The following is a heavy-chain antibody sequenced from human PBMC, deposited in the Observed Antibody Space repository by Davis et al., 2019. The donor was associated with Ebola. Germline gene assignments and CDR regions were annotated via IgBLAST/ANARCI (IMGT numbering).Heavy chain of an antibody. CDR2: INPSGTGT. CDR1: GHTFTTYY. J-gene: IGHJ6*02. D-gene: IGHD2-15*01. Sequence: AASVKVSCKASGHTFTTYYMHWVRQAPGQGLEWMGVINPSGTGTTYAQNFQGRVTMTRDTSTSTVYMELSSLRSEDTAVYYCAREIVVVVAVYSYYYYGMDVWGQGTTVTVSS. V-gene: IGHV1-46*03. CDR3: AREIVVVVAVYSYYYYGMDV.